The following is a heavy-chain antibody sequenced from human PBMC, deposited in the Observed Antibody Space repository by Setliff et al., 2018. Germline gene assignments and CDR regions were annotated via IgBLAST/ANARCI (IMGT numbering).Heavy chain of an antibody. Sequence: ASVKVSCKASGYTFTGYYMHWVRQAPGQGLEWMGWINPNSGGTNYAQKFQGWVTMTRDTSISTAYMELSRLRSDDTAVYYCARARDDGVYYDSRGYYSYYYYGMDVWGQGTTVTV. CDR3: ARARDDGVYYDSRGYYSYYYYGMDV. D-gene: IGHD3-22*01. J-gene: IGHJ6*02. V-gene: IGHV1-2*04. CDR2: INPNSGGT. CDR1: GYTFTGYY.